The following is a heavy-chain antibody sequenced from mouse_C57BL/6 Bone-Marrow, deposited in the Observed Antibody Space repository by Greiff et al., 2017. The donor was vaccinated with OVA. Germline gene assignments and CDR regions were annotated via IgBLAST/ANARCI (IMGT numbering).Heavy chain of an antibody. Sequence: VQLQQSGAELARPGASVKLSFKASGYTFTSYGISWVKQRTGQGLEWIGEIYPRSGNTYYNEKFKGKATLTADKSSSTAYMELRSLTSEDSAVYFCARCRCLWFAYWGQGTLVTVSA. CDR2: IYPRSGNT. V-gene: IGHV1-81*01. CDR1: GYTFTSYG. J-gene: IGHJ3*01. CDR3: ARCRCLWFAY.